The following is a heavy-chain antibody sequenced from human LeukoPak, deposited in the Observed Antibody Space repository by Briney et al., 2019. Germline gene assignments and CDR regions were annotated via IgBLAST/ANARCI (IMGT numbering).Heavy chain of an antibody. CDR1: GFTFDDYA. CDR3: ASGYLPRIAVAIDY. Sequence: PGGSLRLSCAASGFTFDDYAMHWVRQAPGKGLEWVSAISGSGGSTYYADSVKGRFTISRDNSKNTLYLQMNSLRAEDTAVYYCASGYLPRIAVAIDYWGQGTLVTVSS. V-gene: IGHV3-23*01. CDR2: ISGSGGST. J-gene: IGHJ4*02. D-gene: IGHD6-19*01.